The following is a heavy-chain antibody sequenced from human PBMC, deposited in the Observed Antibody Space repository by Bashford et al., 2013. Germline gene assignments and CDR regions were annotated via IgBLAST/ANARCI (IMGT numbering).Heavy chain of an antibody. CDR1: GYTFTSYG. CDR2: ISAYNGNA. CDR3: VRDREVSMKVLAQPWYFDY. Sequence: VASVKVSCKASGYTFTSYGISWVRQAPGQGLEWMGWISAYNGNANYAQRFQGRVTMTTDTSTTTTYLELRNLRSDDTAIYFCVRDREVSMKVLAQPWYFDYWGQGTLVTVSS. J-gene: IGHJ4*02. D-gene: IGHD1-14*01. V-gene: IGHV1-18*01.